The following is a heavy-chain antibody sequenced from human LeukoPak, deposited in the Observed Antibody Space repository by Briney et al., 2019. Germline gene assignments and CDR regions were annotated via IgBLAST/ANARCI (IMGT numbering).Heavy chain of an antibody. CDR2: ISSSSSYI. D-gene: IGHD5-18*01. CDR1: GFTFSSYA. J-gene: IGHJ4*02. V-gene: IGHV3-21*01. Sequence: GGSLRLSCAASGFTFSSYAMSWVRQAPGKGLEWVSSISSSSSYIYYADSVKGRFTISRDNAKNSLYLQMNSLRAEDTAVYYCARGRTAMVPFDYWGQGTLVTVSS. CDR3: ARGRTAMVPFDY.